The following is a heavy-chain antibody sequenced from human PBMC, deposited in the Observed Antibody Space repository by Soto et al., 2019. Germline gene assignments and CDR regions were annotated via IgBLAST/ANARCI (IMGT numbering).Heavy chain of an antibody. J-gene: IGHJ4*02. CDR2: IDPSDSYT. CDR1: GYSFTSYW. V-gene: IGHV5-10-1*01. D-gene: IGHD3-22*01. Sequence: GESLKISCKGSGYSFTSYWISWVRQMPGKDLEWMGRIDPSDSYTNYSPSFQGHVTISADKSISTAYLQWSSLKASDTAMYYCARHYSHYYDSSGYYYFDYWGQGTLVTVSS. CDR3: ARHYSHYYDSSGYYYFDY.